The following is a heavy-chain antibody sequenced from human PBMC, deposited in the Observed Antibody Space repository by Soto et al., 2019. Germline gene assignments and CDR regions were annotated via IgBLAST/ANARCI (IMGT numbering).Heavy chain of an antibody. V-gene: IGHV3-23*01. Sequence: GGSLRFSCAASGFTFSSYAMSWVRQAPGKGLEWVSAISGSGGSRYYAGSVKGRCTISRGDSKRTLYLQINSLRAEDTAVYYWAKEYSTVVEHDAFDIWGQGTRVTVS. CDR2: ISGSGGSR. CDR3: AKEYSTVVEHDAFDI. J-gene: IGHJ3*02. D-gene: IGHD2-21*01. CDR1: GFTFSSYA.